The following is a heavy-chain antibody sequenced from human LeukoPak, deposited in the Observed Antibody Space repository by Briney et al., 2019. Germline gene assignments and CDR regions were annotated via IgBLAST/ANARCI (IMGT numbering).Heavy chain of an antibody. J-gene: IGHJ4*02. CDR2: INPNSGGT. Sequence: ASVKVSCKASGYTFTGYYMHWVRQAPGQGLEWMGWINPNSGGTNYAQKFQGRVTMTRDTSISTAYMELSRLRSDDTAVYYCARVRRDGYNPMGEFDYWGQGTLVTVSS. CDR1: GYTFTGYY. D-gene: IGHD5-24*01. V-gene: IGHV1-2*02. CDR3: ARVRRDGYNPMGEFDY.